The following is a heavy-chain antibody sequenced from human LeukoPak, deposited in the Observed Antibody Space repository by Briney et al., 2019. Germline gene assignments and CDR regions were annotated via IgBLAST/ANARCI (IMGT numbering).Heavy chain of an antibody. CDR1: GFTFSSYA. CDR3: AKAPVVPAAWSGIDY. Sequence: PGGSLRLSCAASGFTFSSYAMSWVRQAPVKGLEWVSAISGSGGSTYYADSVKGRFTISRDNSKNTLYLQMNSLRAEDTAVYYCAKAPVVPAAWSGIDYWGQGTLVTVSS. J-gene: IGHJ4*02. CDR2: ISGSGGST. D-gene: IGHD2-2*01. V-gene: IGHV3-23*01.